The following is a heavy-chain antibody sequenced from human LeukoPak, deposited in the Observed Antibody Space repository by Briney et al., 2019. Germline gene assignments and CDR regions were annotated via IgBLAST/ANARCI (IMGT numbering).Heavy chain of an antibody. D-gene: IGHD3-22*01. V-gene: IGHV4-34*09. CDR1: GGSFSGYY. CDR2: INHSGST. J-gene: IGHJ4*02. Sequence: SETLSLTCAVYGGSFSGYYWSWIRQPPGKGLEWIGEINHSGSTNYNPSPKSRVTISVDTSKNQFSLKLSSVTAADAAVYYCARGYDYYDSSGYYLDYWGQGTLVTVSS. CDR3: ARGYDYYDSSGYYLDY.